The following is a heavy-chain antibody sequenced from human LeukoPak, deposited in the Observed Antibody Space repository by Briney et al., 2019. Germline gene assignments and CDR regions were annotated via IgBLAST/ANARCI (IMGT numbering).Heavy chain of an antibody. D-gene: IGHD2/OR15-2a*01. Sequence: GESLKISRKSSGYNFTSYWIGWVRPMPGKGLEWMGIIYPGDSDTRYSPSFQGQVTISADTSISTAYLQWSSLKASDTAMYYCARHSSPRTTRHMDVWGKGTTVTVSS. CDR1: GYNFTSYW. V-gene: IGHV5-51*01. J-gene: IGHJ6*03. CDR3: ARHSSPRTTRHMDV. CDR2: IYPGDSDT.